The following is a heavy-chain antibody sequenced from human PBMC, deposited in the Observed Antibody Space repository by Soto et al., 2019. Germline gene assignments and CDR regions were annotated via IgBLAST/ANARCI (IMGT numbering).Heavy chain of an antibody. CDR2: INSDGSTT. J-gene: IGHJ5*02. V-gene: IGHV3-74*01. Sequence: PGGSLRLSCAASGFTFSSCWMHWVRQAPGKGLVWVSRINSDGSTTNYADSVKGRFTISRDNAKNTLYLQMNSLRVEDTAVYYCASDLGYCSSPSCYSWFDPWGQGTLVTV. CDR3: ASDLGYCSSPSCYSWFDP. CDR1: GFTFSSCW. D-gene: IGHD2-2*01.